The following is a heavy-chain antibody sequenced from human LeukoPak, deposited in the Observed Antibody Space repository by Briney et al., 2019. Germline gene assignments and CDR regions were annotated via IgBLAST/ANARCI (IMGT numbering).Heavy chain of an antibody. J-gene: IGHJ4*02. CDR2: IYYSGNT. CDR3: ARASGPYYYDSSGLLDY. CDR1: GFTFSNYV. D-gene: IGHD3-22*01. Sequence: GSLRLSCAVSGFTFSNYVMIWVRQAPGKGLEWIGSIYYSGNTYYNASLKSQVSISIDTSKNQFSLKLTSVTAADTAVYYCARASGPYYYDSSGLLDYWGQGTLVTVSS. V-gene: IGHV4-39*01.